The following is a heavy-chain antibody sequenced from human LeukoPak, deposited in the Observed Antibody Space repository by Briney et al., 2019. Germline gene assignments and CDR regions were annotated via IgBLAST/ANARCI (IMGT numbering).Heavy chain of an antibody. D-gene: IGHD3-16*01. CDR3: ASGRVGSYYYGMDV. J-gene: IGHJ6*02. CDR2: ISGSSSYI. CDR1: GFTFSSYS. V-gene: IGHV3-21*01. Sequence: GGSLRLSCAASGFTFSSYSMNWVRQAPGKGLEWVSCISGSSSYIYYADSVKGRFTISRDNAKNSLYLQMSSLRAEDTAVYYCASGRVGSYYYGMDVWGQGTTVTVSS.